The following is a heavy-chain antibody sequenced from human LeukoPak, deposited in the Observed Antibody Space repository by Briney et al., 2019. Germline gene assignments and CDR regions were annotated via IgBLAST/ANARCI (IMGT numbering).Heavy chain of an antibody. CDR3: ARSPPHDAFDI. Sequence: PSETLSLTCTVSGGSISSYYWSWIRQPPGKGLEWIGYIYYSGSTNHNPSLKSRVTISVDTSKNQFSLKLSSVTAADTAVYYCARSPPHDAFDIWGQGTMVTVSS. CDR1: GGSISSYY. J-gene: IGHJ3*02. CDR2: IYYSGST. V-gene: IGHV4-59*08.